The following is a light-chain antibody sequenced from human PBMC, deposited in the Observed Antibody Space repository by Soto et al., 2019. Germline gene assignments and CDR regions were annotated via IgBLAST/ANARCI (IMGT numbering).Light chain of an antibody. J-gene: IGKJ1*01. CDR1: QNVDRNY. CDR3: QQYGSLSWT. CDR2: GAS. Sequence: EILLTQSPGTLALSPWERATLSCRASQNVDRNYLAWYQQKPGKAPSILIFGASGRATGIPERFSGSGSGTDFTLTISRLEPEDFEVYYCQQYGSLSWTFGQGTKVDIK. V-gene: IGKV3-20*01.